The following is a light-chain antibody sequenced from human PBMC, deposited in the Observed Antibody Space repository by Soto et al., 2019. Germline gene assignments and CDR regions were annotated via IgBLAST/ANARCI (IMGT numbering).Light chain of an antibody. V-gene: IGKV3-20*01. CDR2: GTS. CDR3: QQYGRT. Sequence: EIVLTQSPGTLSLSPGERATLSCRASQSVSSSYLARYQQKPGQAPRLLIYGTSSRATAIPDRFSGSGSGTDFTLTISRLEPEDFAVYYCQQYGRTFGQGTKVEIK. J-gene: IGKJ1*01. CDR1: QSVSSSY.